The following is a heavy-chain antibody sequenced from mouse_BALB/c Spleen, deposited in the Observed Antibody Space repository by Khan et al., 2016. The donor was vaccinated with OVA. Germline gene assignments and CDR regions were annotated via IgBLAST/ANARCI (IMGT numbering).Heavy chain of an antibody. CDR1: GYSITSDYA. V-gene: IGHV3-2*02. CDR2: INYSGSA. CDR3: ARDDTHYNDAREH. J-gene: IGHJ4*01. D-gene: IGHD1-3*01. Sequence: EVQLQESGPGLVKPSQSLSLTCTVTGYSITSDYARNWLRQFPGNKLEWMGYINYSGSANYNPSFKSRISITRDISNNQFFLQLKSVTTEDTATKEWARDDTHYNDAREHWGQGTSVTVSS.